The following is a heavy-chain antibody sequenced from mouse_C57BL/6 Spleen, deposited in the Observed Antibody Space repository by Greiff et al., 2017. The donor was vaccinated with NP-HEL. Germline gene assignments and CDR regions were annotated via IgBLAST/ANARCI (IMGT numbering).Heavy chain of an antibody. Sequence: QVQLQQSGAELVKPGASVKLSCKASGYTFTSYWMHWVKQRPGQGLEWIGMIHPNSGSTNYNEKFKSKATLTVDKSSSTAYMQLSSLTSEDSAVYYCARAAQGAWFAYWGQGTLVTVSA. V-gene: IGHV1-64*01. CDR1: GYTFTSYW. CDR2: IHPNSGST. CDR3: ARAAQGAWFAY. D-gene: IGHD3-2*02. J-gene: IGHJ3*01.